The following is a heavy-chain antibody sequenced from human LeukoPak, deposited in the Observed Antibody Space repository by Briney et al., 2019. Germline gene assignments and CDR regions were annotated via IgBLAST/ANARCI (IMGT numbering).Heavy chain of an antibody. J-gene: IGHJ6*03. Sequence: SETLSLTCTVSSGSLNSGLYYWTWIRQTAGKRLEWIGRSSSTGSTTYNPSLKGRGSISLDTSKNSFSLKVTSVTAADTAVYYCARETEEVYSRSWGLYDSYYYMDAWGNGTTVTVS. CDR3: ARETEEVYSRSWGLYDSYYYMDA. CDR1: SGSLNSGLYY. CDR2: SSSTGST. D-gene: IGHD2-21*01. V-gene: IGHV4-61*02.